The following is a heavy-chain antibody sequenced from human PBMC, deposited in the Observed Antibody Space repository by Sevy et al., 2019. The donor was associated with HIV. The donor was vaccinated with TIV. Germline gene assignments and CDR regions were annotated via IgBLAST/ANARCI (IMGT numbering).Heavy chain of an antibody. CDR3: ARTQGYCSGGSCYSSPFDY. CDR2: INAGNGNT. J-gene: IGHJ4*02. V-gene: IGHV1-3*01. CDR1: GYTFTSYA. Sequence: ASVKVSCKASGYTFTSYAMHWVRQAPGQRLEWMGWINAGNGNTKYSQKFQGRVTITRDTSASTAYMELSSPRSEDTAVYYCARTQGYCSGGSCYSSPFDYWGQGTLVTVSS. D-gene: IGHD2-15*01.